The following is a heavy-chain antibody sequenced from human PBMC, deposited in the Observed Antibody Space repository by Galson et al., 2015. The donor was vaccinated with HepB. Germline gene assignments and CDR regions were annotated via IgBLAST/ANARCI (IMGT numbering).Heavy chain of an antibody. D-gene: IGHD3-3*01. Sequence: SVKVSCKASGYTFTSYGISWVRQAPGQGLEWMGWISAYNGNTNYAQKLQGRVTMTTDTSTSTAYMELRSLRSDDTAVYYCAITHALRFLEPHYYYMDVWGKGTTVTVSS. CDR1: GYTFTSYG. CDR3: AITHALRFLEPHYYYMDV. V-gene: IGHV1-18*01. CDR2: ISAYNGNT. J-gene: IGHJ6*03.